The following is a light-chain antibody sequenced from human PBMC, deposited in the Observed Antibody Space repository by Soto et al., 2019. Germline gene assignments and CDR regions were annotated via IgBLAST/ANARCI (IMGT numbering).Light chain of an antibody. J-gene: IGKJ1*01. V-gene: IGKV3-15*01. CDR2: GET. Sequence: TESRAGLSLSPGERATLSCRDSQSVRPLPACYPQHPGQAPRPLIPGETNRATGIPARLSGYGSGREFTLPVSSLQSEDFAVHYCEPYNNRPRTLGPGTKVDIK. CDR1: QSVRPL. CDR3: EPYNNRPRT.